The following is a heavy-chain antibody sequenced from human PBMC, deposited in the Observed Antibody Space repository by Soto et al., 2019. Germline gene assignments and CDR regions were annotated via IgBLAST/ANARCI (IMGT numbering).Heavy chain of an antibody. Sequence: GGSLRLSCATSGFTFNSVWMSWVRQAPGKGLEWVANIKQDGNEKYYVDSVKGRFTISRDNAKNSLSLQMNSLRADDTAVYYCARGRGLDVWGQGTTVTVS. CDR1: GFTFNSVW. CDR2: IKQDGNEK. V-gene: IGHV3-7*01. J-gene: IGHJ6*02. CDR3: ARGRGLDV.